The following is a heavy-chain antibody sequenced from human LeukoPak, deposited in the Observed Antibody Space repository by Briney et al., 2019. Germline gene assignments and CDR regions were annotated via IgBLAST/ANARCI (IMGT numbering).Heavy chain of an antibody. J-gene: IGHJ6*02. CDR3: ARDLYYYGSDGMDV. CDR2: ISSSGSTI. CDR1: GFTFSDYY. Sequence: GGSLRLSCAASGFTFSDYYMSWIRQAPGKGREWVSYISSSGSTIYYADSVKGRFTISRDNAKNSLYLQMNSLRAEDTAVYYCARDLYYYGSDGMDVWGQGTTVTVSS. V-gene: IGHV3-11*01. D-gene: IGHD3-10*01.